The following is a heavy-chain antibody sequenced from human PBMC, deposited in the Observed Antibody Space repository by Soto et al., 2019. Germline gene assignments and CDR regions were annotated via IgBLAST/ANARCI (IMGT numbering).Heavy chain of an antibody. D-gene: IGHD4-17*01. J-gene: IGHJ4*02. CDR2: ISGSGDST. CDR1: GFTFSSYA. V-gene: IGHV3-23*01. Sequence: EVQLLESGGGLVQPGGSLRLSCAASGFTFSSYAMSWVRQAPGKGLEWVSAISGSGDSTYYADSVKGRFTISRDNSKNTLYLQMNSLRAEDTAVYYCARGPRVLRWSDWGQGTLVTVSS. CDR3: ARGPRVLRWSD.